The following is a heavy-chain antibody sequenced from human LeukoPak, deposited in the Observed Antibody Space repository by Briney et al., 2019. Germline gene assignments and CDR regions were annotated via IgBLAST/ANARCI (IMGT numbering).Heavy chain of an antibody. CDR1: GFTFSDYY. CDR2: ISSSGSTI. CDR3: ARDRDGYTDHYYYYYGMDV. Sequence: GGSLRLSCAASGFTFSDYYMSWIRQAPGKGLEWVSYISSSGSTIYYADSVRGRFTISRDNAKNSQYLQMNSLRAEDTAVYYCARDRDGYTDHYYYYYGMDVWGQGTTVTVSS. J-gene: IGHJ6*02. D-gene: IGHD5-24*01. V-gene: IGHV3-11*01.